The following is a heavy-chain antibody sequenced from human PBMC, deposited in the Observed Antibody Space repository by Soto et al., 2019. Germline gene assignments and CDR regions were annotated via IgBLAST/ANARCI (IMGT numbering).Heavy chain of an antibody. CDR2: ISPYNGNT. J-gene: IGHJ5*02. D-gene: IGHD2-15*01. V-gene: IGHV1-18*01. CDR3: ARGGVYCNAGSCPYNWFDP. Sequence: QVQLVQSGTEVKKPGASVKVSCKTSGYTFTSYGITWVRQAPGQGLEWMGWISPYNGNTNYAQNLQGRVSMTTDTSTNTAYMELRSLRSDDTAVYYCARGGVYCNAGSCPYNWFDPWGQGTLVTVSS. CDR1: GYTFTSYG.